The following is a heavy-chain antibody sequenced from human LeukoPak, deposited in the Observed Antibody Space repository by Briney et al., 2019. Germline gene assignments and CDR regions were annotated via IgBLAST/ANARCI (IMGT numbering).Heavy chain of an antibody. CDR1: GFTFSDAR. CDR2: IKTKTDGGTV. CDR3: ATRAGGSTGY. J-gene: IGHJ4*02. Sequence: GGSLRLSCAASGFTFSDARMSWVRQPPGKGLEWVGRIKTKTDGGTVDYAAPVKGRFTISRDDSENIVYLQMNSLKSEDTALYYCATRAGGSTGYWGQGTLVTVSS. D-gene: IGHD1-26*01. V-gene: IGHV3-15*01.